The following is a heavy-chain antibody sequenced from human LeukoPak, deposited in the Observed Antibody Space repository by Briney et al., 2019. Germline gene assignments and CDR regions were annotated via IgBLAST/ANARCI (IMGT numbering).Heavy chain of an antibody. Sequence: GGSLRLSCAASGFSVSKNYMSWVRQTPGRGLEWVSLIYTGGNTYYADSVKGRFTISRDQSTNTLYLQMNSLRGEDTALYYCVTRIAATYWGQGALVTVSS. CDR1: GFSVSKNY. CDR3: VTRIAATY. J-gene: IGHJ4*02. D-gene: IGHD6-6*01. CDR2: IYTGGNT. V-gene: IGHV3-66*01.